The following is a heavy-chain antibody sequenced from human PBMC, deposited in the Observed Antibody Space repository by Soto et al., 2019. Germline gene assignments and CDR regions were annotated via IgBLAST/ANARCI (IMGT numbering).Heavy chain of an antibody. V-gene: IGHV3-23*01. CDR3: ATLAYDY. J-gene: IGHJ4*02. CDR2: ISGSGVRT. D-gene: IGHD3-16*01. Sequence: PGGSLRLSCAASGFIFSTSGSAFSRYAMTWVRQTPGKALEWVSSISGSGVRTYYSDSVRGRFTISRDNSEDRLYLEMNSVRAEDTAVYYCATLAYDYWGQGTLVTVSS. CDR1: GFIFSTSGSAFSRYA.